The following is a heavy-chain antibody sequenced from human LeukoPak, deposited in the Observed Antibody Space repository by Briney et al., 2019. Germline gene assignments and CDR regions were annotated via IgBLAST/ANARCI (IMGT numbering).Heavy chain of an antibody. CDR2: ISAYNGNT. V-gene: IGHV1-18*01. J-gene: IGHJ2*01. CDR3: ARAAELYGDYGLYFDL. D-gene: IGHD4-17*01. Sequence: ASVKVSCKASGYTFTSYCISWVRQAPGQGLEWMGWISAYNGNTNYAQKLQGRVTMTTDTSTSTAYMERRSLRSDDTAVYYCARAAELYGDYGLYFDLWGRGTLVTVSS. CDR1: GYTFTSYC.